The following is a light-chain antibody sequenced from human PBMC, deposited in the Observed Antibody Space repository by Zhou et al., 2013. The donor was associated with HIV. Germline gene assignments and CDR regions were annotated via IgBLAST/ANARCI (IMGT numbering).Light chain of an antibody. Sequence: DIQMTQSPSTLSASVGDRVTITCRASQSVIDYLAWHQQKPGKAPKVLIYKASILESGVPSRFSGSGSGTEFTLTINSLQPDDFATYYCQQYKSYSTFGQGTKVEIK. CDR1: QSVIDY. J-gene: IGKJ1*01. CDR3: QQYKSYST. CDR2: KAS. V-gene: IGKV1-5*03.